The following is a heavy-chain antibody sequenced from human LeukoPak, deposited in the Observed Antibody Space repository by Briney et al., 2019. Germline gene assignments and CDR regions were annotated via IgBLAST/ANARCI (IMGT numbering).Heavy chain of an antibody. J-gene: IGHJ5*02. CDR3: AKDWTPHNRVYDCLDA. Sequence: GGSLRPSCAASGFIFDDYAMRWVRQAPGKGLEWVSGISWNSGSIGYADSVKGRFTISRDDPRNTVWLQMNSLRAEDTALYYCAKDWTPHNRVYDCLDAWGQGTQVTVTS. CDR2: ISWNSGSI. V-gene: IGHV3-9*01. CDR1: GFIFDDYA. D-gene: IGHD3-16*01.